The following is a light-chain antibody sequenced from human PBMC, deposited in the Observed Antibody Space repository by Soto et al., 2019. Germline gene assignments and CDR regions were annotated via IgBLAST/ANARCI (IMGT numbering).Light chain of an antibody. J-gene: IGLJ2*01. Sequence: QSALTQPASVSGSPGQSITISCTGTSSDVGGYNYVFWYQQHPGKAPNLIIFDVSNRPSGVSNRFSGYKSGNSASLTISGLQAEDEADYYCSSYTGSNTPVVFGGGTKLTVL. V-gene: IGLV2-14*01. CDR3: SSYTGSNTPVV. CDR2: DVS. CDR1: SSDVGGYNY.